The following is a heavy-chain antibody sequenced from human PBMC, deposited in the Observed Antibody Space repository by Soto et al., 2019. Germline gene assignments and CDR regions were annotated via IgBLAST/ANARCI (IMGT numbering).Heavy chain of an antibody. D-gene: IGHD6-19*01. CDR1: GFTFRRYC. J-gene: IGHJ4*02. V-gene: IGHV3-74*01. Sequence: GGSLRLSCVASGFTFRRYCMHWVRQAPGKGLVWVARINGEETDTAYADSVKGRFTISRDNAKNTVYLQMNSLRAEDTAVYYCARDSVADLNGWGQGTLVTVSS. CDR3: ARDSVADLNG. CDR2: INGEETDT.